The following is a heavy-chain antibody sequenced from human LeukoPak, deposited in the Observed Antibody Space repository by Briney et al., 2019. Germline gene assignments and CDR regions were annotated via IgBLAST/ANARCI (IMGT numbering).Heavy chain of an antibody. Sequence: PSETLSLTCTVSGGSISSSNYYWGWIRQPPGKGLEWIGEINHSGSTNYNPSLKSRVTISVDTSKNQFSLKLSSVTAADTAVYYCARGGLERVFLRLRDWFDPWGQGTLVTVSS. CDR3: ARGGLERVFLRLRDWFDP. D-gene: IGHD1-1*01. V-gene: IGHV4-39*07. CDR1: GGSISSSNYY. CDR2: INHSGST. J-gene: IGHJ5*02.